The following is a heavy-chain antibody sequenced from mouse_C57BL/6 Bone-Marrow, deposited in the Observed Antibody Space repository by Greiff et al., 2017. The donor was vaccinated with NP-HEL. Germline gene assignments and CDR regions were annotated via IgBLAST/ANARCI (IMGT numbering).Heavy chain of an antibody. V-gene: IGHV8-12*01. Sequence: QVTLKESGPGILQSSQTLSLTCSFSGFSLSTSGMGVSWIRQPSGKGLEWLAHIYWDDDKRYNPYLKSRLTISKDTSRNQVILKITSVDTADTATDYCDRDRLWLRRDAMDYWGKGTSVTVSS. J-gene: IGHJ4*01. CDR2: IYWDDDK. CDR1: GFSLSTSGMG. CDR3: DRDRLWLRRDAMDY. D-gene: IGHD2-2*01.